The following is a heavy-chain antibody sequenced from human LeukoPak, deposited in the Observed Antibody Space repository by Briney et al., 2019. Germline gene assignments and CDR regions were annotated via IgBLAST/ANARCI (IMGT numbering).Heavy chain of an antibody. CDR3: AKDSPPAKWLSGAFDI. J-gene: IGHJ3*02. Sequence: PGGSLRLSCAASGFSFSSSWMHWVRQAPGKGLVWISRIKSDGSSASYADSVKGRFTISRDNAKNTLYLQMNSLRAEDTAVYYCAKDSPPAKWLSGAFDIWGQGTMVTVSS. V-gene: IGHV3-74*01. CDR1: GFSFSSSW. CDR2: IKSDGSSA. D-gene: IGHD3-22*01.